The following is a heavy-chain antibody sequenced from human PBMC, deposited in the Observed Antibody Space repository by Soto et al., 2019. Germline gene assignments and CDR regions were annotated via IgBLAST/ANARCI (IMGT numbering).Heavy chain of an antibody. V-gene: IGHV3-64D*06. Sequence: PGGSLRLSCSASGFTFSSYAMHWVRQAPGKGLEYVSAISSNGGSTYYADSVKGRFTISRDNSKNTLYLQMSSLRAEDTAVYYCVKDIVVVPAATTIDYWGQGTLVTVSS. J-gene: IGHJ4*02. CDR3: VKDIVVVPAATTIDY. CDR1: GFTFSSYA. CDR2: ISSNGGST. D-gene: IGHD2-2*01.